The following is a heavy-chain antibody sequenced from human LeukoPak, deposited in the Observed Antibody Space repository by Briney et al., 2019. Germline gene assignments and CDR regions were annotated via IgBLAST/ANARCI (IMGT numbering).Heavy chain of an antibody. CDR3: GRDIRSMIGGVIAR. Sequence: GGSLRFSCAASGFRFDDYAMHWVGQVPGKDREWVSLISGDGGITYYADSVRGRFTISRDKTKNSLYLQMNSLTTEDTALYDCGRDIRSMIGGVIARWGEGSLVIVSS. V-gene: IGHV3-43*02. CDR2: ISGDGGIT. J-gene: IGHJ4*02. D-gene: IGHD3-16*02. CDR1: GFRFDDYA.